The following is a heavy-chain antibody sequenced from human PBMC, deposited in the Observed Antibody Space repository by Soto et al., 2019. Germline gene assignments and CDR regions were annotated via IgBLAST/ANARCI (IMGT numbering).Heavy chain of an antibody. CDR1: GFTFSSYA. J-gene: IGHJ4*02. V-gene: IGHV3-64*01. Sequence: GGSLRLSCAASGFTFSSYAMHWVRQAPGKGLEYVSAISSNGGSTYYANSVKGRFTISRDNSKNTLYLQMGSLRAEDMAVYYCARIYSNKFYDCWSGYYDYWGQGTLVTVSS. CDR2: ISSNGGST. CDR3: ARIYSNKFYDCWSGYYDY. D-gene: IGHD3-3*01.